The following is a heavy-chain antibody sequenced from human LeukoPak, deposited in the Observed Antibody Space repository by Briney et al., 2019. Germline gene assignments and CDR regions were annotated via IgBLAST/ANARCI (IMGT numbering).Heavy chain of an antibody. Sequence: SETLSLTCTVSGASISSGDYYWSWIRQPPGKGLECIGHIYYSGSTYYNPSLKSRVTISVDTSKNQFSLKLSSVTAADTAVYYCARGRGVLYYYDSSGYYPADYWGQGTLVTVSS. CDR1: GASISSGDYY. D-gene: IGHD3-22*01. CDR3: ARGRGVLYYYDSSGYYPADY. J-gene: IGHJ4*02. V-gene: IGHV4-30-4*01. CDR2: IYYSGST.